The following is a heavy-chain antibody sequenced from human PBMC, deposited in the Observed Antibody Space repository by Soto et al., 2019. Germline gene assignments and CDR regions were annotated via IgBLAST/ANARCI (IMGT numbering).Heavy chain of an antibody. V-gene: IGHV4-34*01. Sequence: QVQLQQWGAGLLKPSETLSLTCTVYGASFAGYYWTWLRQSPGKGLEWIGEVSHSGIAKYNPSLGSRVTISLDTSNDQFSLELTSVTAADTAVYYCARYGGTSIWYFDIWGRGTLVSVSS. CDR1: GASFAGYY. J-gene: IGHJ2*01. D-gene: IGHD2-15*01. CDR3: ARYGGTSIWYFDI. CDR2: VSHSGIA.